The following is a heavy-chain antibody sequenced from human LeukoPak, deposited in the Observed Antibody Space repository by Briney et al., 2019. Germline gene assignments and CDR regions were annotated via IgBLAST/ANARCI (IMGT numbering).Heavy chain of an antibody. J-gene: IGHJ6*03. CDR2: IYSGGST. Sequence: GGSLRLSCAASEFSVGSNYMTWVRQAPGKGLEWVSLIYSGGSTYYADSVKGRFTISRDNSKNTLYLQMNSLRAEDTAVYYCARDGVLGVRFLEWLLSPSPSYMDVWGKGTTVTVSS. D-gene: IGHD3-3*01. V-gene: IGHV3-66*01. CDR1: EFSVGSNY. CDR3: ARDGVLGVRFLEWLLSPSPSYMDV.